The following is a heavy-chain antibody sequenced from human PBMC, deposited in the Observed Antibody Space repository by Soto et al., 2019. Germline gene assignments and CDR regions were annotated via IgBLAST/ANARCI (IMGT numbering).Heavy chain of an antibody. V-gene: IGHV4-34*01. CDR1: GGSVSTYY. D-gene: IGHD3-9*01. CDR2: INHSGNN. Sequence: QLQQWGAGLLKPSETLSLTCVVSGGSVSTYYYNWIRQSPGKGLEWIGEINHSGNNNYSPSLKSRVTMSLDTSKDQFSLTLTSVTAADTAVYYCARGGSNDWQVALDIWGQGTMVTVSS. CDR3: ARGGSNDWQVALDI. J-gene: IGHJ3*02.